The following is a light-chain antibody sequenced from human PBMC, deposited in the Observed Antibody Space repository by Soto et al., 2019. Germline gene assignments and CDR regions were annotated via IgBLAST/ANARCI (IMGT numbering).Light chain of an antibody. CDR3: QQYNSYST. CDR1: QSVLYSSNNKNY. V-gene: IGKV4-1*01. Sequence: DIVMTQSPDSLAVSLGERATINCKSSQSVLYSSNNKNYLAWYQQKPGQPPKLLIYWASTRESGVPDRFSGSGSGTDFTLTISSLQSDDFATYYCQQYNSYSTFGQGTKVDIK. CDR2: WAS. J-gene: IGKJ1*01.